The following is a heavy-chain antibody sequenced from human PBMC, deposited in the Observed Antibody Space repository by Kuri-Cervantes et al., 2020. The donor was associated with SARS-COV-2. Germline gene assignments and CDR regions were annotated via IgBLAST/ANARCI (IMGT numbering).Heavy chain of an antibody. D-gene: IGHD6-6*01. CDR2: IYHSGCT. CDR1: GGSISSSNW. V-gene: IGHV4-4*02. Sequence: GCLRLSCAVSGGSISSSNWWSWVRQPPGKRLEWIGEIYHSGCTNYNPSLKSRVTISVDKSKNQFPLKLSSVTAADTAVYYCARTYSSSSLFYDYWGQGTMVTVSS. J-gene: IGHJ4*01. CDR3: ARTYSSSSLFYDY.